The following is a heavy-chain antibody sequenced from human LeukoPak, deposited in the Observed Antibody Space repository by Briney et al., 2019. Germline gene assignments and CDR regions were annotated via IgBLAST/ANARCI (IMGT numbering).Heavy chain of an antibody. CDR2: IYHSGST. D-gene: IGHD4-11*01. CDR1: GGSISSSSYY. Sequence: SETLSLTCTVSGGSISSSSYYWGWIRQPPGKGLEWIGSIYHSGSTYYNPSLKSRVTISVDTSKNQFSLKLSSVTAADTAVYYCARRGYDYSVDYWGQGTLVTVSS. J-gene: IGHJ4*02. V-gene: IGHV4-39*07. CDR3: ARRGYDYSVDY.